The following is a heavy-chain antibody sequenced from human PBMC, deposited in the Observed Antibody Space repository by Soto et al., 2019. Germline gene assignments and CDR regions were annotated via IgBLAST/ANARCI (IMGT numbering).Heavy chain of an antibody. V-gene: IGHV1-18*01. CDR1: GYTFTSYG. CDR2: ISAYNGNT. D-gene: IGHD2-15*01. J-gene: IGHJ4*02. Sequence: VASVKVSCKASGYTFTSYGISWVRQAPGQGLEWMGWISAYNGNTNYAQKLQGRVTMTTDTSTSTAYMELRSLRSDDTAVYYCARTLFGYCSGGSCYGLDYYFDYWGQGTLVTVSS. CDR3: ARTLFGYCSGGSCYGLDYYFDY.